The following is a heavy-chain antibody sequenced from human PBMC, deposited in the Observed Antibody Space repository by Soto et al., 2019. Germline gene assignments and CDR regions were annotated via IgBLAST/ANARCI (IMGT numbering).Heavy chain of an antibody. D-gene: IGHD7-27*01. J-gene: IGHJ6*02. V-gene: IGHV4-61*03. CDR3: AREWGLLPYYVMNV. CDR1: CDSVTSGSYY. CDR2: ISYTGRT. Sequence: SETLSLTCIVSCDSVTSGSYYWTWLRQPPGKGLEWTGYISYTGRTKYNPSLQSRVTISVDTSKNDFSLNLSSVTAADTAVYFCAREWGLLPYYVMNVWGHGTAVTVSS.